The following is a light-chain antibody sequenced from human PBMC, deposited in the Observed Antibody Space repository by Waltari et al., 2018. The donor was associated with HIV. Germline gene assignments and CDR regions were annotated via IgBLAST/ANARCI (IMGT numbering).Light chain of an antibody. CDR1: TLSNQY. J-gene: IGLJ1*01. CDR3: QSADNSGTYV. V-gene: IGLV3-25*03. CDR2: RDI. Sequence: SYDLKPPPSVSMSQGQKARITSSGTTLSNQYSYWYQQKSGQAPVLVILRDIERPSGIPERFSGSRSGATVTLTISGVQAEDEADYYCQSADNSGTYVFATGTQVTVL.